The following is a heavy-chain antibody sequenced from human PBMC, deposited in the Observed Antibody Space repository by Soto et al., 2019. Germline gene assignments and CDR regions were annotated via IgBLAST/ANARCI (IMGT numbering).Heavy chain of an antibody. CDR1: GGSFSGYY. V-gene: IGHV4-34*01. Sequence: ASETLSLTCAVYGGSFSGYYWSWIRQPPGKGLEWIGEINHSGSTNYNPSLKSRVTISVDTSKNQFSLKLSSVTAADTAVYYCARTGAARLWYYYGSGSSWYYFDYWGQGTLVTVSS. D-gene: IGHD3-10*01. CDR3: ARTGAARLWYYYGSGSSWYYFDY. J-gene: IGHJ4*02. CDR2: INHSGST.